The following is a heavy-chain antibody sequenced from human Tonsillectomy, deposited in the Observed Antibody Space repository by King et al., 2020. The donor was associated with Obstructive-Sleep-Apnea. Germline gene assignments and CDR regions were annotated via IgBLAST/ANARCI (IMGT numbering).Heavy chain of an antibody. J-gene: IGHJ4*02. Sequence: QLQESGPGLVKPSETLSLTCTVSGYSISRGYYWGWIRQPPGKGLEWIGGIYHSGNTFSNPSLKGRVTMSVDTSKNQFSLKLTSVTAADTAVYYCTREMGELLGFDYWGQGTLVTVSS. CDR3: TREMGELLGFDY. CDR1: GYSISRGYY. CDR2: IYHSGNT. V-gene: IGHV4-38-2*02. D-gene: IGHD1-26*01.